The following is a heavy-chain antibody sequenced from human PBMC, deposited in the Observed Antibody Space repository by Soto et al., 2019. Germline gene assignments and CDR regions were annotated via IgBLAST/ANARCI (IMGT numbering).Heavy chain of an antibody. D-gene: IGHD3-22*01. CDR3: ARDQNYYDSSEGYFDY. J-gene: IGHJ4*02. CDR2: FHYSGST. V-gene: IGHV4-31*03. Sequence: QVQLQESGPGLVKPSQTLSLTCTVSGGSISSGGYYWSWIRQPPGKGLEWIGDFHYSGSTSYNPSLKRRVTISVDTSKNQFSLKLSSVTAADTAVYYCARDQNYYDSSEGYFDYWGQGTMVTVSS. CDR1: GGSISSGGYY.